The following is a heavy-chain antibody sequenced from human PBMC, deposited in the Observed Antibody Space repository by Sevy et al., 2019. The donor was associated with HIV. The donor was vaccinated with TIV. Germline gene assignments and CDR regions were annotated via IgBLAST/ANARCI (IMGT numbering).Heavy chain of an antibody. CDR1: GFTFSTYW. CDR2: INQDGSQK. D-gene: IGHD3-9*01. V-gene: IGHV3-7*01. CDR3: AKLDYDILTGNPDY. J-gene: IGHJ4*02. Sequence: GGSLRLSCGASGFTFSTYWMSWVRQAPGKGLEWVANINQDGSQKYYVDSVKGRFTISRDNSKNTLYLAMSSLSPEDTAVYYCAKLDYDILTGNPDYWGQGTLVTVSS.